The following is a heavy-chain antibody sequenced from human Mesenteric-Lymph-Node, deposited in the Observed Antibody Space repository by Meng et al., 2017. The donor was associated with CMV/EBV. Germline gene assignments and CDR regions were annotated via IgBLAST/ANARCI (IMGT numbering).Heavy chain of an antibody. V-gene: IGHV1-69*04. Sequence: CKAAGGTFSSYAISWVRQAPGQGLEWMGRIIPILGIANYAQKFQGRVTITADKSTSTAYMELSSLRSEDTAVYYCARDGDYYGSGGYWGQGTLVTVSS. CDR2: IIPILGIA. D-gene: IGHD3-10*01. CDR1: GGTFSSYA. CDR3: ARDGDYYGSGGY. J-gene: IGHJ4*02.